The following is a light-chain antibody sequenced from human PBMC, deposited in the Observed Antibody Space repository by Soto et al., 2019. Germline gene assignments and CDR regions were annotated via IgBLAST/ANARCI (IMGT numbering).Light chain of an antibody. CDR1: QSLRTSY. J-gene: IGKJ2*01. CDR2: GVS. CDR3: QQYRGSLVNT. V-gene: IGKV3-20*01. Sequence: IVLTQSPGTLSLSPGERATLSCRASQSLRTSYLAWYQQRHGQAPRLLIYGVSNRATGVPDRFRGTGSGTDFTLIISRLEPEDFAVYYCQQYRGSLVNTFGQGTKLEI.